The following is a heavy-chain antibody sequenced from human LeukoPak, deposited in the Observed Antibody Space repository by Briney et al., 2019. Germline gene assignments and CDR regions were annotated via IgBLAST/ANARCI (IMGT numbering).Heavy chain of an antibody. Sequence: PGGSLRLSCAASGFTFRSYDMHWVRQAPPKGLQWVAVISYDGSNKYHTDSVKGRFTISRDNSKNTLYLQMNSLRAEDTAVYYCAKDSEIAAAGSYWYFDLWGRGTLVTVSS. J-gene: IGHJ2*01. D-gene: IGHD6-13*01. V-gene: IGHV3-30*18. CDR2: ISYDGSNK. CDR1: GFTFRSYD. CDR3: AKDSEIAAAGSYWYFDL.